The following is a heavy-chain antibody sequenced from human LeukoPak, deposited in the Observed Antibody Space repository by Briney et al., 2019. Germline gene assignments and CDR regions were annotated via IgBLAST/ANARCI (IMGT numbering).Heavy chain of an antibody. Sequence: GESLKISCKGSGYSFTSYWVGWVRQMPGKGLEWMGVIYPGDSDTGYSPSFQGQVNILVDKSISTAYLQWSSLKASDTAMYYCARRGDGYLYWGQGTLVTVSS. V-gene: IGHV5-51*01. CDR1: GYSFTSYW. CDR2: IYPGDSDT. D-gene: IGHD5-24*01. J-gene: IGHJ4*02. CDR3: ARRGDGYLY.